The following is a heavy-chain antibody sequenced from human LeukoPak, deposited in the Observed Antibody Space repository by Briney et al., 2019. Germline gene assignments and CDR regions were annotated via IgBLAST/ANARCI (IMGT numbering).Heavy chain of an antibody. V-gene: IGHV4-34*01. CDR2: INHSGST. CDR3: ATQYYSSSSLVDY. J-gene: IGHJ4*02. Sequence: SETLSLTCAVYGGSFSGYYWSWICQPPGKGLEWIGEINHSGSTNYNPSLKSRVTISVDTSKNQFSLKLSSVTAADTAVYYCATQYYSSSSLVDYWGQGTLVTVSS. D-gene: IGHD6-6*01. CDR1: GGSFSGYY.